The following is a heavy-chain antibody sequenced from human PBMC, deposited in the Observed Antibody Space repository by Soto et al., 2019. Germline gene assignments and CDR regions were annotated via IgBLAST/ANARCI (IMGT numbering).Heavy chain of an antibody. CDR3: ARLAGASWGNWFDP. CDR1: GGSISSSSYY. D-gene: IGHD1-26*01. J-gene: IGHJ5*02. CDR2: IYYSGST. V-gene: IGHV4-39*01. Sequence: SETLSLTCTVSGGSISSSSYYWGWIRQPPGKGLEWIGSIYYSGSTYYNPSLKSRVTISVDTSKNQFSLKLSSVTAADTAVYYCARLAGASWGNWFDPWGQGTLVTVSS.